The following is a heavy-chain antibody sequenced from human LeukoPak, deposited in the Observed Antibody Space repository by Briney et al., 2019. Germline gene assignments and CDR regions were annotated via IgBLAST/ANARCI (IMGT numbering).Heavy chain of an antibody. Sequence: PSETLSLTCTVSGGSITNYYWTWIRQPPGKGLEWIGYIHYSGSTNYNPSLKSRVTISVDTSKDQLSLKLSSVTAADTVVYYCARASITYYYYYYMGVWGKGTTVTVSS. CDR1: GGSITNYY. CDR2: IHYSGST. D-gene: IGHD1-14*01. V-gene: IGHV4-59*01. J-gene: IGHJ6*03. CDR3: ARASITYYYYYYMGV.